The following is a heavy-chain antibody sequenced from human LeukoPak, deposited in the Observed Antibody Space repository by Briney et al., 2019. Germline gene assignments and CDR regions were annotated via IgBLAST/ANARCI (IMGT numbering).Heavy chain of an antibody. CDR2: IRYDGSNK. J-gene: IGHJ6*03. D-gene: IGHD3-10*01. CDR1: GFTFSSYG. V-gene: IGHV3-30*02. Sequence: GGSLRLSCAASGFTFSSYGMYWVRQAPGKGLEWVAFIRYDGSNKYYADSVKGRFTISRDNSKNTLYLQMNSLRAEDTAVYYCAIYGSGSYYPRYYYYVDVWGKGTTVTISS. CDR3: AIYGSGSYYPRYYYYVDV.